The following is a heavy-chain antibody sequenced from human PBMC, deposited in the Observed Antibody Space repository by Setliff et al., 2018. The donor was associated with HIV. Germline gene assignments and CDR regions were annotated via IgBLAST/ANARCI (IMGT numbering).Heavy chain of an antibody. J-gene: IGHJ5*02. V-gene: IGHV3-20*04. CDR1: GFTFDDYG. D-gene: IGHD3-9*01. CDR2: INWNGGST. Sequence: PGGSLRLSCAASGFTFDDYGMTWVRQAPGKGLEWVSGINWNGGSTGDADAVKGRFTVSRDNAKNSLYLQMNSLRAEDTAVYYCARDNGRYFDRGWFDPWGQGALVTVSS. CDR3: ARDNGRYFDRGWFDP.